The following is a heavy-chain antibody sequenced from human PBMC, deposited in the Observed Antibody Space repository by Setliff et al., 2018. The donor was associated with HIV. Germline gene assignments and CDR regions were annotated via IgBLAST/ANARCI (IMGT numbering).Heavy chain of an antibody. CDR3: ARDSPYGGNSGAFDI. Sequence: PGGSLRLSCAVSGFTFSNYAMTWVRQAPGKGLEWVSYISSSGRTIYYGDSVKGRFTISRDNAKNSLYLQMNSLRSDDTAVYYCARDSPYGGNSGAFDIWGQGTMVTVSS. CDR2: ISSSGRTI. D-gene: IGHD2-21*02. CDR1: GFTFSNYA. V-gene: IGHV3-48*04. J-gene: IGHJ3*02.